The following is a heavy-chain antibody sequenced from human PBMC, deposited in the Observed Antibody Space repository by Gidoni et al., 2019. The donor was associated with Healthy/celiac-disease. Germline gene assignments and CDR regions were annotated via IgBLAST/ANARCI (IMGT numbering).Heavy chain of an antibody. J-gene: IGHJ6*02. V-gene: IGHV4-39*01. CDR2: IYYSGST. D-gene: IGHD3-9*01. Sequence: QLQLQESGPGLVKPSETLSLTCTVSGGSISSSSYYWGWIRQPPGKGLEWIGSIYYSGSTYYNPSLKSRVTISVDTSKNQFSLKLSSVTAADTAVYYCVYFDWLLYPTPGGMDVWGQGTTVTVSS. CDR1: GGSISSSSYY. CDR3: VYFDWLLYPTPGGMDV.